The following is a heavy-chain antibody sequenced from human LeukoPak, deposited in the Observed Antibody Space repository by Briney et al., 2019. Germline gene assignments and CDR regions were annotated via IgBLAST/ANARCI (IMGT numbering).Heavy chain of an antibody. V-gene: IGHV4-38-2*02. CDR1: GYSISSGYC. J-gene: IGHJ4*02. CDR2: IYHSGST. D-gene: IGHD4-17*01. Sequence: PSETLSLTCTVSGYSISSGYCWGWIRQPPGKGLEWIGSIYHSGSTYYNPSLKSRVTISVDTSKNQFSLKLSSVTAADTAVYYCVSPGVDGDYVYGSDYWGQGTLVTVSS. CDR3: VSPGVDGDYVYGSDY.